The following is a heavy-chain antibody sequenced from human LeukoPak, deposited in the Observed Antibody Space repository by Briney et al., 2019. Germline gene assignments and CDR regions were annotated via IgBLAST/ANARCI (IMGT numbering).Heavy chain of an antibody. CDR2: IYSGGET. J-gene: IGHJ6*02. Sequence: GGSLRLSCAASGFTVSSDYMSWVRQAPGKGLEWVSVIYSGGETYYADSLKGRFTISRDNSKNTLYLQMNSLRPEDTAVYYCARDPGLPNGMSVWGQGTTVTVSS. CDR1: GFTVSSDY. V-gene: IGHV3-66*02. CDR3: ARDPGLPNGMSV. D-gene: IGHD3-10*01.